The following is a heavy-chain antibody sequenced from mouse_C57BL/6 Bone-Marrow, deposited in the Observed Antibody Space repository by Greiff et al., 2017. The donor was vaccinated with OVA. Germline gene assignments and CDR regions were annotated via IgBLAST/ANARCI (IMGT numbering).Heavy chain of an antibody. CDR3: ARGWCNDEDAMDY. CDR1: GFTFSDYG. D-gene: IGHD1-1*02. Sequence: EVQVVESGGGLVKPGGSLKLSCAASGFTFSDYGMHWVRQAPEKGLEWVAYISRGSSTINYADTVKGGVTISRDNATNTLFLQMTSLRSEDTAMYYCARGWCNDEDAMDYWGQGTSVTVSS. J-gene: IGHJ4*01. V-gene: IGHV5-17*01. CDR2: ISRGSSTI.